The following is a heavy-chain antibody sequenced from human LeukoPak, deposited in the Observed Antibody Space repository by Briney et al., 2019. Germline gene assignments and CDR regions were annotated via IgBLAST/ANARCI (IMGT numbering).Heavy chain of an antibody. CDR3: ARDRAIIVGATPGIGY. D-gene: IGHD1-26*01. V-gene: IGHV1-2*06. J-gene: IGHJ4*02. Sequence: ASVKVSCKASGYTFTGYYMHWVRQAPGQGLEWMGRINPNSGGTNYAQKFQGRVTMTRETSISTAYMELSRLRSDDTAVYYCARDRAIIVGATPGIGYWGQGTLVTVSS. CDR1: GYTFTGYY. CDR2: INPNSGGT.